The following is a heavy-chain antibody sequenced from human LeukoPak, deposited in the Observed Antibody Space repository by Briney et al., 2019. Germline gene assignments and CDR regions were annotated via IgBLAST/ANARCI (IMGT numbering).Heavy chain of an antibody. D-gene: IGHD3-16*01. V-gene: IGHV3-11*03. CDR2: ISSSSTYT. Sequence: GGSLRLSCAASGFTFSSYEMNWIRQAPGKGLEWLSYISSSSTYTNYADSVKGRFTISRDDAKNSLYLQMNSLRAEDTAVYYCAKSGGALDYWGQGTLVTVSS. CDR3: AKSGGALDY. CDR1: GFTFSSYE. J-gene: IGHJ4*02.